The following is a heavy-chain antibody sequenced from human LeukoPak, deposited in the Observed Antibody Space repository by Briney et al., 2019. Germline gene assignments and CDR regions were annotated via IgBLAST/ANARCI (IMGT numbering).Heavy chain of an antibody. D-gene: IGHD3-22*01. CDR1: GYSFTSYW. V-gene: IGHV5-51*01. J-gene: IGHJ4*02. Sequence: GESLKIPCKGSGYSFTSYWIGWVRQMPGKGLEWMGIIYPGDSDTRYSPSFQGQDTISADKSISTAYLQWSSLKASDTAMYYCATAYYYDSSGYSFDYWGQGTLVTVSS. CDR3: ATAYYYDSSGYSFDY. CDR2: IYPGDSDT.